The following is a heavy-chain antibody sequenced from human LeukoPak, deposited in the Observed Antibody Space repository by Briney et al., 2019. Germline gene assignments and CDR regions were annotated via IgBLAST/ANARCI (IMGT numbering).Heavy chain of an antibody. CDR2: IRCDGSNK. Sequence: GGSLRLSCAASRFTFSSYGMHWVRQAPGKGLEWVAFIRCDGSNKYYADSVKGRFTISRDNSKNTLYLQMNSLRAEDTAVYYCAKDDGSSSSRYYFDYWGQGTLVTVSS. D-gene: IGHD6-6*01. CDR1: RFTFSSYG. J-gene: IGHJ4*02. CDR3: AKDDGSSSSRYYFDY. V-gene: IGHV3-30*02.